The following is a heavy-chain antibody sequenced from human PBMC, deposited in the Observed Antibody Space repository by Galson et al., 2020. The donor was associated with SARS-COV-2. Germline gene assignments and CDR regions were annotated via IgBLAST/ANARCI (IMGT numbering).Heavy chain of an antibody. D-gene: IGHD6-13*01. CDR1: GFSLSTSGVG. V-gene: IGHV2-5*02. Sequence: SGPTLVKPTQTLTLTCTFSGFSLSTSGVGVGWIRQPPGKALEWLALIYWDDDKRYSPSLKSRLTITKDTSKNQVVLTMTNMDPVDTATYYCAHHRAPGSWYEENWFDPWGQGTLVTVSS. CDR2: IYWDDDK. J-gene: IGHJ5*02. CDR3: AHHRAPGSWYEENWFDP.